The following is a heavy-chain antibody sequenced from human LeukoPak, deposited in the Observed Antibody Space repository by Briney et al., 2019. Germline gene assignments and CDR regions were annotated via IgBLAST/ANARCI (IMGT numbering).Heavy chain of an antibody. Sequence: PSETLSLTCAVSGYSISSGYYWGWIRQPPGKGLEWIGSIYHSGSTYYNPSLKSRVTISVDTSKNQFSLKLSSVTAADTAVYYCVTRYIVATPLDYWGQGTLVTVSS. D-gene: IGHD5-12*01. J-gene: IGHJ4*02. CDR3: VTRYIVATPLDY. CDR2: IYHSGST. CDR1: GYSISSGYY. V-gene: IGHV4-38-2*01.